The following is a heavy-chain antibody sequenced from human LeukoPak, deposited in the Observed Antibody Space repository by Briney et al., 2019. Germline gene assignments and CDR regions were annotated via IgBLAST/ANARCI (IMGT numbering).Heavy chain of an antibody. D-gene: IGHD4-17*01. V-gene: IGHV4-4*02. J-gene: IGHJ5*02. CDR1: GGSISSSNW. Sequence: SETLSLTCAVSGGSISSSNWWSWVRQPPGEGLEWIGEIYHSGSTNYNPSLKSRVTISVDKSKNQFSLKLSSVTAADTAVYYCARGGDYGGYNWFDPWGQGTLVTVSS. CDR3: ARGGDYGGYNWFDP. CDR2: IYHSGST.